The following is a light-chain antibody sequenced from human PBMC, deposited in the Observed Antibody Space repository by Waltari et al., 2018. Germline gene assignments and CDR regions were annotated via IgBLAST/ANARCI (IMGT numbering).Light chain of an antibody. Sequence: QSVLTQPPSASGTPGQRVTIACSGSSSHIGSNFVCWYQHLPGPAPKLLIYRNNQRPSGVPDRFSGSKSGTSASLAISGLRSEDEADYYCAAWDDSLTVRFGGGTKLTVL. V-gene: IGLV1-47*01. CDR3: AAWDDSLTVR. J-gene: IGLJ3*02. CDR1: SSHIGSNF. CDR2: RNN.